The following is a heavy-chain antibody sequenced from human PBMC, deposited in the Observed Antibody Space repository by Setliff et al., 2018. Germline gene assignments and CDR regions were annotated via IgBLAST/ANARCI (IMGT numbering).Heavy chain of an antibody. Sequence: SETLSLTCTVSGGSIKDEDHYWGWIRQPPGKGLEWIGTIYYSGATYHNPSLKSRLAISVDTSKNQFSLKLSSVTAADTAVYYCARDPLTTNRRRAFDIWGQGAMVTVSS. J-gene: IGHJ3*02. V-gene: IGHV4-39*07. CDR3: ARDPLTTNRRRAFDI. CDR2: IYYSGAT. CDR1: GGSIKDEDHY. D-gene: IGHD4-17*01.